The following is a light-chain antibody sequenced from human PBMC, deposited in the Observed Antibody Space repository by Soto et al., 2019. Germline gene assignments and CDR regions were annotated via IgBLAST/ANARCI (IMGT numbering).Light chain of an antibody. Sequence: QSALTQPASVSGSPGQSITISCTGTSSDIGAYNSVSWYQQHPGKAPKLMIYKVSNRPSGVSNRFSASKSGNTASLTISGLQAEDEADYYCSSRTTSNPYVFGTGTKLTVL. CDR3: SSRTTSNPYV. CDR2: KVS. CDR1: SSDIGAYNS. V-gene: IGLV2-14*01. J-gene: IGLJ1*01.